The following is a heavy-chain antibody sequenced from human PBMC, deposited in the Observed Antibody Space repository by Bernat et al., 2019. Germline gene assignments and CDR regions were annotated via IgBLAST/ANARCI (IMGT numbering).Heavy chain of an antibody. CDR3: AAYDFWSGYYENDY. Sequence: QLQLQESGPGLVKPSETLSLTCTVSGCSISTSSYYWGWIRQPPGKGLGGIGSIYYSGSTYYNPSLKSRVTISVDTSKNQFSLKLSSVTAADTAVYDCAAYDFWSGYYENDYWGQGTLVTVSS. V-gene: IGHV4-39*01. D-gene: IGHD3-3*01. CDR2: IYYSGST. J-gene: IGHJ4*02. CDR1: GCSISTSSYY.